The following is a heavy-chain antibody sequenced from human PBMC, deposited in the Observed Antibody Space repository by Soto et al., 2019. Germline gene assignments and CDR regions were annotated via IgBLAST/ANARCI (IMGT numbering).Heavy chain of an antibody. Sequence: SETLSLTCPVSGGSISSSSYYWGWIRQPAGKGLEWIGSIYYSGSTYYNPSLKSRVTISVDTSKNQFSLKLSSVTAADTAVYYXARMRVEFGSCYSAFDYWGQGTLVTVSS. CDR3: ARMRVEFGSCYSAFDY. CDR2: IYYSGST. CDR1: GGSISSSSYY. V-gene: IGHV4-39*01. J-gene: IGHJ4*02. D-gene: IGHD2-15*01.